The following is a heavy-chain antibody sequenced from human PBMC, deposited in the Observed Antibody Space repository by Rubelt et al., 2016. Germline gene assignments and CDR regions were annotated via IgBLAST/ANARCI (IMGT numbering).Heavy chain of an antibody. J-gene: IGHJ6*02. CDR3: GRDMNV. CDR2: IKKDGSKD. Sequence: VQLVESGGGVVQPGRSLRLSCAASGFTLSNYWMSWVRQAPGKGLEWVANIKKDGSKDYYVDSVKGRFTVSRDNFKNSVDLQMNSLRVDDTAVYYCGRDMNVWGQGTTVTVSS. V-gene: IGHV3-7*01. CDR1: GFTLSNYW.